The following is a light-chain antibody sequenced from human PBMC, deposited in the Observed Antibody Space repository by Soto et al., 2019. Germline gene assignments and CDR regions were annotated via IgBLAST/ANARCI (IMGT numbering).Light chain of an antibody. Sequence: QSVLTQPPSASGTPGQRVTISCSGSSSNIMSNTVNWYQVLPGTAPKVLIQGNHQRPSGVPARFSGSKSGTSASLAISGLQSEDEADYYCSSYAGSNNFVVFGGGTQLTVL. CDR1: SSNIMSNT. CDR3: SSYAGSNNFVV. CDR2: GNH. V-gene: IGLV1-44*01. J-gene: IGLJ2*01.